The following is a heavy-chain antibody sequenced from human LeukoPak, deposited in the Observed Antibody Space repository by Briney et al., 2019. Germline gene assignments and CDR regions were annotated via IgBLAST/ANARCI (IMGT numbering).Heavy chain of an antibody. CDR3: VRARNWFDP. CDR1: GYSFINYD. CDR2: MNPKSGNL. Sequence: ASVKVSCRTSGYSFINYDINWVRQAAGQGLEWMAWMNPKSGNLGSAQKFQGRVTLTKDTAISTAYLELRNLRSDDTAGYYCVRARNWFDPWGQGTLITVSS. J-gene: IGHJ5*02. V-gene: IGHV1-8*01.